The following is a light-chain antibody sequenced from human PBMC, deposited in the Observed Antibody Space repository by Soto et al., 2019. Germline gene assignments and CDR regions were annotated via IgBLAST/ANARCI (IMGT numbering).Light chain of an antibody. V-gene: IGLV2-23*03. Sequence: QSVLTQPASVSGSPGQSITISGTGTSSDVGSYNLVSWYQQHPGKAPKLMIYEGSKRPSGVSNRFSGSKSGNTASLTISGLQAEDEADYYCCSYAGSSTFGVVFGGGTKLTVL. CDR1: SSDVGSYNL. CDR3: CSYAGSSTFGVV. J-gene: IGLJ2*01. CDR2: EGS.